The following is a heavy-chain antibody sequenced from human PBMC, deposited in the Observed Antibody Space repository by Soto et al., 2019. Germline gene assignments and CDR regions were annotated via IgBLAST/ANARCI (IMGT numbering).Heavy chain of an antibody. CDR2: IYSCGST. J-gene: IGHJ6*02. CDR3: AGVVVVAYYYGMDV. D-gene: IGHD2-15*01. V-gene: IGHV3-53*01. Sequence: PWWSLRLSCSASVFTVSRNYMNWCRQAPGKGLEWVSVIYSCGSTYYADSVKGRFTISRDNSKNTLYLQMNSLRAEDTAVYYCAGVVVVAYYYGMDVWGQGTTVTVSS. CDR1: VFTVSRNY.